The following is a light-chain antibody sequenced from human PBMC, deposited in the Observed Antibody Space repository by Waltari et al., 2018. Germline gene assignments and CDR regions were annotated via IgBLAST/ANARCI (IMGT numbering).Light chain of an antibody. J-gene: IGLJ7*01. CDR1: SSNIGNNY. V-gene: IGLV1-51*02. Sequence: QSVLTQPPSVSAAPGQRVTISCSGGSSNIGNNYVSWYRQFPGTAPKPLIYENTERPSGIPGRFSGSKSGTLATLDITGLQAGDEADYYCGTWDSSLSGAVFGGGTHLTVL. CDR2: ENT. CDR3: GTWDSSLSGAV.